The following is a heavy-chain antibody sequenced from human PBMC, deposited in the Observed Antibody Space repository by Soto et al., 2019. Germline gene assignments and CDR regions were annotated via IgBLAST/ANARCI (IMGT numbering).Heavy chain of an antibody. J-gene: IGHJ5*02. D-gene: IGHD2-2*02. Sequence: GEALKISFKGSGYSFTNYRINWLRQMPGKGLEWMGRIDPSDSYTKHSPSFQGHVTISADKSISTAYLQWSSLKASDTAMYYCARQYCRSTSCYIGWFDPWGQGTLVTVSS. CDR3: ARQYCRSTSCYIGWFDP. V-gene: IGHV5-10-1*01. CDR2: IDPSDSYT. CDR1: GYSFTNYR.